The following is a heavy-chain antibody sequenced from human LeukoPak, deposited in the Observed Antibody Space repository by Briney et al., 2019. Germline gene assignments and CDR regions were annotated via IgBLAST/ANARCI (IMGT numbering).Heavy chain of an antibody. CDR1: GYTFTGYY. CDR2: MNPNSGNT. Sequence: GASVKVSCKASGYTFTGYYMHWVRQAPGQGLEWMGWMNPNSGNTGYAQKFQGRVTMTRNTSISTAYMELSSLRSEDTAVYYCARGRGYGGAWPYYYYYYMDVWGKGTTVTISS. J-gene: IGHJ6*03. D-gene: IGHD4-23*01. CDR3: ARGRGYGGAWPYYYYYYMDV. V-gene: IGHV1-8*02.